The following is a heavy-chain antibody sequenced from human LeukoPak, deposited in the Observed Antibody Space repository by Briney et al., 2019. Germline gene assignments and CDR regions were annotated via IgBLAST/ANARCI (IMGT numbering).Heavy chain of an antibody. Sequence: PGGSLRLSCAASGFTFSNYAMSWVRQAPGKGLEWVSAISGNGGSTYYADSVKGRFTIFRDNSKNTLYLQMNTLRAEDTAIYYCAKFRPITSVAGTIFHYWGQGTLVTVSS. CDR1: GFTFSNYA. V-gene: IGHV3-23*01. D-gene: IGHD6-19*01. CDR2: ISGNGGST. CDR3: AKFRPITSVAGTIFHY. J-gene: IGHJ4*02.